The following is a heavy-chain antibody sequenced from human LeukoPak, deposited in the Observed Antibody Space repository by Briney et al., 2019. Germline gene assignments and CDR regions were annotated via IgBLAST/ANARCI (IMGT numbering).Heavy chain of an antibody. J-gene: IGHJ5*02. D-gene: IGHD1-14*01. CDR2: IGVATGTT. CDR3: ARTGQFDP. V-gene: IGHV3-23*01. Sequence: GGSLRLSCTASRFTFSSYAMSWVRQAPGKGLEWVSTIGVATGTTYYGDSVKGRFTISRDNSKNTLFLQMNSLRAEDTALYYCARTGQFDPWGQGTLVTVSS. CDR1: RFTFSSYA.